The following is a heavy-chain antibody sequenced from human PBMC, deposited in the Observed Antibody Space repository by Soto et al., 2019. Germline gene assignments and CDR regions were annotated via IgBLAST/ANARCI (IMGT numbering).Heavy chain of an antibody. V-gene: IGHV3-23*01. CDR1: GFTFASYA. J-gene: IGHJ4*02. CDR2: IVASGSST. Sequence: EVQLLESGGRLIRPGGSLRLSCRASGFTFASYAMSWVRQAPGKGLEWVSAIVASGSSTYYADSVRGRFTISRDNSKNTLYLQLNSLRAEDTAVYYCSNGPYYDPLTGYYDSDWGQGTLVTVSS. CDR3: SNGPYYDPLTGYYDSD. D-gene: IGHD3-9*01.